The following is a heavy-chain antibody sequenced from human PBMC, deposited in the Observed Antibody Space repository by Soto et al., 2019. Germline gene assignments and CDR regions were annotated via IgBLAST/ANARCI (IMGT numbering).Heavy chain of an antibody. CDR2: TYYRSKWYN. D-gene: IGHD1-26*01. CDR1: GDSVSSNSAA. J-gene: IGHJ6*02. CDR3: ARGQWELPFYYYYGMDV. V-gene: IGHV6-1*01. Sequence: SQTLSLTCAISGDSVSSNSAAWNWIRQSPSRGLEWLGRTYYRSKWYNDYAVSVKSRITINPDTSKNQFSLQLNSVTPEDTAVYYCARGQWELPFYYYYGMDVWGQGTTVTVS.